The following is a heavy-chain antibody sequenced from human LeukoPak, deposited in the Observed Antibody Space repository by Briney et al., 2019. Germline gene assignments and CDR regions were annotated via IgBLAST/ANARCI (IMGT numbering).Heavy chain of an antibody. CDR1: GFTFSSYA. J-gene: IGHJ4*02. Sequence: GGSLRLSCAVSGFTFSSYAMNWVRQAPGKGLEWVSGISGSGGSTYYADSVKGRFTISRDNSKNTLYLQMNSLRAEDTAVYYCAKDGSSSPYYFDQWGQGTLVTVSS. V-gene: IGHV3-23*01. D-gene: IGHD6-19*01. CDR3: AKDGSSSPYYFDQ. CDR2: ISGSGGST.